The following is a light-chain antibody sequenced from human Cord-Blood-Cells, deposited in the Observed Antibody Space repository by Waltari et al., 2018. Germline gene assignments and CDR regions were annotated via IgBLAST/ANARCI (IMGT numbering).Light chain of an antibody. Sequence: DIQMTQSPSSLSASVGDRVTITCRASQSISSYFNWYQQKPGKAPKLLIYAASSLQSGVPSRFSGSGSGTDCALTISSLRPEDFATYYCQQSYSTPPTCGQGTKLEIK. CDR1: QSISSY. J-gene: IGKJ2*01. CDR2: AAS. V-gene: IGKV1-39*01. CDR3: QQSYSTPPT.